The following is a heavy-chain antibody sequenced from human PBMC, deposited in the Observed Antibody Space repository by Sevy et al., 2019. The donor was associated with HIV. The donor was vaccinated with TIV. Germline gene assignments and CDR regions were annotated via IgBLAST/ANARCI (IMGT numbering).Heavy chain of an antibody. D-gene: IGHD3-3*01. V-gene: IGHV3-23*01. CDR3: AKETASGYLP. J-gene: IGHJ5*02. CDR2: ISGGGGYT. CDR1: GSTFSGYV. Sequence: GSLRLSCVASGSTFSGYVMSWVRQAPGKGWEWVSTISGGGGYTYYADSVKGRFTISRDNSKNTVDLLIISLRAEDTAVYYCAKETASGYLPWGQGTLVTVSS.